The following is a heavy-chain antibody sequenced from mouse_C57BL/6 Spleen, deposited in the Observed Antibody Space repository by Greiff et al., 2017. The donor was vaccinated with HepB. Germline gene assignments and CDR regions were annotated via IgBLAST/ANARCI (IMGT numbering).Heavy chain of an antibody. J-gene: IGHJ3*01. Sequence: EVKLQESGPGLVKPSQSLSLTSSVTGYSITSGYYWNWIRQFPGNKLEWMGYISYDGSNNYNPSPKNRISITRDTSKNQFFLKLNSVTTEDTATYYCAREMIYYGYDVTWFAYWGQGTLVTVSA. CDR1: GYSITSGYY. D-gene: IGHD2-2*01. CDR2: ISYDGSN. CDR3: AREMIYYGYDVTWFAY. V-gene: IGHV3-6*01.